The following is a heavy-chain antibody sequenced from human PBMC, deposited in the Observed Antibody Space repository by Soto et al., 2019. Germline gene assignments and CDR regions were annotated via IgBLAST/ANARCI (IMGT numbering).Heavy chain of an antibody. CDR3: ARDLFCSSTSCHYYYGMDV. V-gene: IGHV3-11*01. D-gene: IGHD2-2*01. Sequence: QVQLVESGGGLVKPGGSLRLSCAASGFTFSDYYMSWIRQAPGKGLEWVSYISSSGSTIYYADSVKGRFIISRDNTKNSLYLQMNSLRAEDTAVYYCARDLFCSSTSCHYYYGMDVWGQGTTVTVSS. J-gene: IGHJ6*02. CDR1: GFTFSDYY. CDR2: ISSSGSTI.